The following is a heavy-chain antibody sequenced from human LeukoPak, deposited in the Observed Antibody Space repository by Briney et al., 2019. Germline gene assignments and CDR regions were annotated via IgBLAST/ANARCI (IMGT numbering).Heavy chain of an antibody. CDR3: SKAEGSTGLTGFIDY. CDR1: GFTFYDYA. J-gene: IGHJ4*02. D-gene: IGHD1-14*01. V-gene: IGHV3-9*03. Sequence: GGSLRLSCAASGFTFYDYAMHWVRHAPGKGLEWVSGISWNSCSIGYADSVNVPFTISRDNSKNSLYLQMNSLRAEDMALYYCSKAEGSTGLTGFIDYWGQGTLVTVSS. CDR2: ISWNSCSI.